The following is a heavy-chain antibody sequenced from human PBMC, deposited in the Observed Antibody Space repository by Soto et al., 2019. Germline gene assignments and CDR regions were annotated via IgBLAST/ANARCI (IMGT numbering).Heavy chain of an antibody. J-gene: IGHJ1*01. Sequence: GGSLRLSCASSVFTFSSYSMNWVRHAPGKGLEGVSYISSSSSTIYYADSVKGRFTISRDNAKNSLYLQMNSMRDEDTAVYYCARESYCGGGCYTPMDEYFNHWGQGTLFTGSS. V-gene: IGHV3-48*02. CDR1: VFTFSSYS. D-gene: IGHD2-21*02. CDR2: ISSSSSTI. CDR3: ARESYCGGGCYTPMDEYFNH.